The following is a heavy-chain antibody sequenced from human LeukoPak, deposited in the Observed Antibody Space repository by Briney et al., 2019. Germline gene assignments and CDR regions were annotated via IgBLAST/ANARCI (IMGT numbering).Heavy chain of an antibody. J-gene: IGHJ3*02. CDR3: AKDRGSSHAFDI. D-gene: IGHD6-13*01. V-gene: IGHV3-23*01. CDR1: GFTFSSYA. CDR2: ISGSGGST. Sequence: PGGSVRHSCAASGFTFSSYAMSWVRQAPGKGLEWVSAISGSGGSTYSEDSVKGRFTNSRDNSKNTLYLQMNSLRDEDTAVYYCAKDRGSSHAFDIWGQGTMVTVSS.